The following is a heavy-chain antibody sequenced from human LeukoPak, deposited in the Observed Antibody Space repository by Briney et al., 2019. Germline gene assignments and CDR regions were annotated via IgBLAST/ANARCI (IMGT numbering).Heavy chain of an antibody. D-gene: IGHD4-17*01. CDR1: GYTFTRYG. CDR2: ISAYNGNT. J-gene: IGHJ4*02. CDR3: AREEFNDYGDYYFDY. Sequence: GASVTVSCKASGYTFTRYGISWLRQAPGQGLEWMGWISAYNGNTNYAQKLQGRVTMTTDTSTSTAYMELRSLRSDDTAVYYCAREEFNDYGDYYFDYWGQGTLVTVSS. V-gene: IGHV1-18*01.